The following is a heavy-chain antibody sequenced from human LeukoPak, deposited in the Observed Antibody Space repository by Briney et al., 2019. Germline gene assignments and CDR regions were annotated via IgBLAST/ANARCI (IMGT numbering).Heavy chain of an antibody. V-gene: IGHV4-4*07. CDR3: ASVRITMVRGANWNYFDY. J-gene: IGHJ4*02. CDR1: GGSISSYY. D-gene: IGHD3-10*01. CDR2: IYTSGST. Sequence: PSETLSPTCTVSGGSISSYYWSWIRQPAGKGLEWIGRIYTSGSTNYNPSLKSRVTMSVDTSKNQFSLKLSSVTAADTAVYYCASVRITMVRGANWNYFDYWGQGTLVTVSS.